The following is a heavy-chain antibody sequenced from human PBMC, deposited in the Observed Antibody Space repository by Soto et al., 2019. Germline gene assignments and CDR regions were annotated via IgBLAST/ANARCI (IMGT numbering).Heavy chain of an antibody. CDR2: IYHSGST. V-gene: IGHV4-4*02. J-gene: IGHJ4*02. D-gene: IGHD3-22*01. CDR1: GGSISSSDW. CDR3: ARVDYYDSSGYYFD. Sequence: SETLSLTCAVSGGSISSSDWWSWVRQPPGKGLEWIGEIYHSGSTNYNPSLKSRVTISVDKSKNQFSLKLNSVTAADTAVYYCARVDYYDSSGYYFDWGQGTLVTVSS.